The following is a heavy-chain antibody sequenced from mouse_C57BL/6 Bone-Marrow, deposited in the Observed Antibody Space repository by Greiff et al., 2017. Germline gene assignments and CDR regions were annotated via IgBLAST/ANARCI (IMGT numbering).Heavy chain of an antibody. D-gene: IGHD2-1*01. CDR1: GFSLTSYA. V-gene: IGHV2-9-1*01. J-gene: IGHJ4*01. Sequence: VQLQQSGPGLVAPSQSLSITCTVSGFSLTSYAISWVRQPPGKGLEWLGVIWTGGGTNYNSALKSRLSISKDNSKSQVFLKMNSLQTDDTARYYCARQDGNYGDYYAMDYWGQGTSVTVSS. CDR2: IWTGGGT. CDR3: ARQDGNYGDYYAMDY.